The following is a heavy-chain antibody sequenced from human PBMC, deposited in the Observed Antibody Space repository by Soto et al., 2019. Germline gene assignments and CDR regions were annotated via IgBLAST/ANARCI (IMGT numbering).Heavy chain of an antibody. CDR1: GYTFTNYA. D-gene: IGHD3-10*01. V-gene: IGHV1-3*01. J-gene: IGHJ4*02. CDR2: INGGSGNT. Sequence: GASVKVSCKASGYTFTNYAMHWLRQAPGQRPQWMGWINGGSGNTKYSQDFQGRVTFTRDTFATTAYLELSSLRSEDTAVYYCARVPPWGNSAGDYYIQHYDSWGQGTPVTVSS. CDR3: ARVPPWGNSAGDYYIQHYDS.